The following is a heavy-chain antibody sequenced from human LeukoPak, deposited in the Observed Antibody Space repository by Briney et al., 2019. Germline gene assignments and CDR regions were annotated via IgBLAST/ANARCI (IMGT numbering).Heavy chain of an antibody. D-gene: IGHD6-13*01. Sequence: GGSLGLSCAASGFTFSSYGRHWVRRAQGKGLEWGAVISYDGSNKYYADSVKGRFTISRDNSKNTLYLQMNSLRAEDTAVYYCAKSPGSSPISLDYWGQGTLVTVSS. V-gene: IGHV3-30*18. CDR1: GFTFSSYG. CDR3: AKSPGSSPISLDY. CDR2: ISYDGSNK. J-gene: IGHJ4*02.